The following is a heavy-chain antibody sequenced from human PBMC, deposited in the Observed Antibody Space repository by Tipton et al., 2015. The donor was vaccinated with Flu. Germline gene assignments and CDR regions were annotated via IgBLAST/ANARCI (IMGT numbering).Heavy chain of an antibody. Sequence: GSLRLSCAASGFAFSEHYMNWIRRAPGKGLEWLSYVSSSGDSKFYADSVRGRFIISRDNAKNSIFLQLDSLRAEDTAIYYCARAGYGDSSNGMDVWGQGTTVTVSS. CDR1: GFAFSEHY. V-gene: IGHV3-11*01. J-gene: IGHJ6*02. CDR3: ARAGYGDSSNGMDV. CDR2: VSSSGDSK. D-gene: IGHD4-17*01.